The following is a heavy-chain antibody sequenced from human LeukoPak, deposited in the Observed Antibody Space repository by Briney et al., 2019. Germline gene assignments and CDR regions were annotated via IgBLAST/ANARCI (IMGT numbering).Heavy chain of an antibody. CDR2: INSNSGGT. D-gene: IGHD7-27*01. Sequence: GASVKVSCKASGYTFTGYYMHWVRQAPGQGLEGRGWINSNSGGTNYTQKFQGKVTMTSDTSISTAYMELSRLRSDDTAVDYCARVTGTLRITADLFDYWGQGTLVTVSS. V-gene: IGHV1-2*02. CDR1: GYTFTGYY. CDR3: ARVTGTLRITADLFDY. J-gene: IGHJ4*02.